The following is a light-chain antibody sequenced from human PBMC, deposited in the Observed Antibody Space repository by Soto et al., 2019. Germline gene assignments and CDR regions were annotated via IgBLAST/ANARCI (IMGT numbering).Light chain of an antibody. J-gene: IGKJ3*01. V-gene: IGKV1-27*01. CDR3: QKYNSAPLT. Sequence: DIQMTQSPSSLSASVGDRVTITCRASQAINNYLAWYQQKPGQLPRLLIQAASTVQSGVPSRFSGTKSGTEFTLTISSLQPEDVATYYCQKYNSAPLTFGPGTKVAIK. CDR2: AAS. CDR1: QAINNY.